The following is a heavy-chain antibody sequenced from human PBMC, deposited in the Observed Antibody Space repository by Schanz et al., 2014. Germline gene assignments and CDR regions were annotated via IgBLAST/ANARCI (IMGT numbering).Heavy chain of an antibody. Sequence: QVHLLESGGGLVEPGGSLRLSCAASGFSFSDYYMSWIRQAPGKGLEWVSSINTGGDSTYYADSVKGRFTISRDNSRDTVYLQMNSLRADDTAMYYCARWFLIRGVILDSWGQGTLVTVSS. CDR3: ARWFLIRGVILDS. CDR2: INTGGDST. D-gene: IGHD3-10*01. V-gene: IGHV3-11*01. CDR1: GFSFSDYY. J-gene: IGHJ4*02.